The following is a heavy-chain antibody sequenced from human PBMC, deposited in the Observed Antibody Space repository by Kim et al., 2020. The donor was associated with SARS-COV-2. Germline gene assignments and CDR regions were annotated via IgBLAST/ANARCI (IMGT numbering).Heavy chain of an antibody. CDR3: ARVMSSSWYRGNFDY. Sequence: ASVKVSCKASGYTFTSYGISWVRQAPGQGLEWMGWISAYNGNTNYAQKLQGRVTMTTDTSTSTAYMELRSLRSDDTAVYYCARVMSSSWYRGNFDYWGQGTLVTVSS. CDR1: GYTFTSYG. D-gene: IGHD6-13*01. V-gene: IGHV1-18*01. CDR2: ISAYNGNT. J-gene: IGHJ4*02.